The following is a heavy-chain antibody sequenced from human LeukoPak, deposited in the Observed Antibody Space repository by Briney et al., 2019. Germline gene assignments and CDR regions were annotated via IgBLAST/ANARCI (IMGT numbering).Heavy chain of an antibody. CDR3: ARAGVKGAFDAFDI. V-gene: IGHV1-8*01. CDR2: MNPSGGST. J-gene: IGHJ3*02. CDR1: GYTFTSYD. Sequence: ASVKVSCKASGYTFTSYDINWVRQATGQGLEWMGWMNPSGGSTTYAQNFQGRVTMTRDTSTSTVYMELSSLRSEDMAVYYCARAGVKGAFDAFDIWGQGTLVTVSS. D-gene: IGHD1-26*01.